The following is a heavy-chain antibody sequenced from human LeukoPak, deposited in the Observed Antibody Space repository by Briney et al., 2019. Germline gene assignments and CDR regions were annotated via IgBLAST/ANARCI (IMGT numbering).Heavy chain of an antibody. CDR1: GGSISSYY. J-gene: IGHJ4*02. Sequence: KPSETLSLTCNVSGGSISSYYWSWIRQPPGKGLEWIGYIHYSGSTNYNPSLKSRVTTSVGTSKNQFSLKLSSVTAADTAVYYCACLEGDYWGQGTLVTVSS. D-gene: IGHD3-16*01. CDR2: IHYSGST. CDR3: ACLEGDY. V-gene: IGHV4-59*08.